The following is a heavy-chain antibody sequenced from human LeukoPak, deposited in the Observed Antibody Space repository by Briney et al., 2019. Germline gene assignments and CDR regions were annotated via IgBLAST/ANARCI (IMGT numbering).Heavy chain of an antibody. V-gene: IGHV1-2*04. CDR3: ARGTLTAPRSASDI. Sequence: ASVTVSCRASGYTFTGYYVSWVRQAPGQGLEWMGWINPDSGGTHYAQNFQGWVTMTRDTSISTAYMELSRLRSDDTAVYYCARGTLTAPRSASDIWGQGTMVTVSS. D-gene: IGHD1-14*01. CDR2: INPDSGGT. J-gene: IGHJ3*02. CDR1: GYTFTGYY.